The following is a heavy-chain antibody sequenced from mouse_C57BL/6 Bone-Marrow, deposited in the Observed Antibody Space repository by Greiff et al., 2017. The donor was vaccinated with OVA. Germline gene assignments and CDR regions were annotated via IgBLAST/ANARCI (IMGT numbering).Heavy chain of an antibody. D-gene: IGHD2-3*01. V-gene: IGHV1-54*01. CDR1: GYAFTNYL. J-gene: IGHJ2*01. Sequence: QVQLQQSGAELVRPGTSVKVSCKASGYAFTNYLIEWVKQRPGQGLEWIGVINPGSGGTNYNEKFKGKATLTADKSSSTAYMQLSSLTSEDSAVYFCARVTTNYFDYWGKGTTLTVSS. CDR3: ARVTTNYFDY. CDR2: INPGSGGT.